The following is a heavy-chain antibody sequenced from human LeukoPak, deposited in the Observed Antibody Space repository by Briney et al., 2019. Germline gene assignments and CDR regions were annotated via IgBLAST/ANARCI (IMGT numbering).Heavy chain of an antibody. CDR2: ISGSGGST. Sequence: GGSLRLSCAASGFTFSSYAMSWVRQAPGKGLKWVSAISGSGGSTYYADSVKGRFTISRGNSKNTLYLQMNSLRAEDTAVYYCAKERPWAGTGYYFDYWGQGTLVTVSS. V-gene: IGHV3-23*01. J-gene: IGHJ4*02. CDR1: GFTFSSYA. D-gene: IGHD6-19*01. CDR3: AKERPWAGTGYYFDY.